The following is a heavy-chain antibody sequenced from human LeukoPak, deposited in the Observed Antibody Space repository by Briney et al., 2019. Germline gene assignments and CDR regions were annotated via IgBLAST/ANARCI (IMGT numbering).Heavy chain of an antibody. V-gene: IGHV1-3*01. D-gene: IGHD3-10*01. Sequence: ASVKVSCKASGYTFTSYAMHWVRQAPGQRLEWMGWINAGNGNTKYSQKFQGRVTITRDTSAGTAYMELSSLRSEDTAVYYCARVRWFGESSEPSQQPKYYYGMDVWGQGTTVTVSS. CDR3: ARVRWFGESSEPSQQPKYYYGMDV. CDR2: INAGNGNT. J-gene: IGHJ6*02. CDR1: GYTFTSYA.